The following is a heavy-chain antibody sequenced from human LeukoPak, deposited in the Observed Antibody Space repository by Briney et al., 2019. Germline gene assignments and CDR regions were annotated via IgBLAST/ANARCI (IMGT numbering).Heavy chain of an antibody. J-gene: IGHJ3*02. CDR2: ISYDGSNK. V-gene: IGHV3-30*03. CDR1: GFTFSSYG. D-gene: IGHD5-12*01. CDR3: ARDSGYNAFDI. Sequence: RSLRLSCAASGFTFSSYGMHWVRQAPGNGLEWVAVISYDGSNKYYADSVKGRFTISRDNSKNTLYLQMNSLRAEDTAVFYCARDSGYNAFDIWGQGTMVAVSS.